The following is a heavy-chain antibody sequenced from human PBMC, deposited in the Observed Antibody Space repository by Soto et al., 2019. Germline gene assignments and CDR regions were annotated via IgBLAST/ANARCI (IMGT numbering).Heavy chain of an antibody. V-gene: IGHV1-2*02. CDR1: GYTFTGYY. J-gene: IGHJ6*02. CDR2: INPNSGGT. Sequence: ASVKGSCKAPGYTFTGYYMHWVRQAPGQGLEWMGWINPNSGGTNYAQKFQGRVTMTRDTSISTAYMELSRLRSDDTAVYYCARDPLYNWNYDHGYGMDVWGQGTTVTVSS. CDR3: ARDPLYNWNYDHGYGMDV. D-gene: IGHD1-7*01.